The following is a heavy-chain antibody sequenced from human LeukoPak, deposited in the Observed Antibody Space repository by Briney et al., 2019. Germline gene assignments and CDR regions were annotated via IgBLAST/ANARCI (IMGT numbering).Heavy chain of an antibody. V-gene: IGHV1-46*01. D-gene: IGHD1-14*01. CDR2: INPSGGST. CDR3: ARDIDHRYFDL. CDR1: GHTLTSYY. Sequence: GASVKVSCKASGHTLTSYYIHWVRQAPGQGLEWMGTINPSGGSTTYAQKFQGRVTMTRDTSISTAYMELSRLRSDDTAVYYCARDIDHRYFDLWGRGTLVTVSS. J-gene: IGHJ2*01.